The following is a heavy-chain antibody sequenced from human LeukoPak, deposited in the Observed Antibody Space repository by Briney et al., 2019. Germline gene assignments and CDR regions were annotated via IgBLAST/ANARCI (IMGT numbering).Heavy chain of an antibody. V-gene: IGHV3-43D*03. J-gene: IGHJ4*02. D-gene: IGHD2-2*01. CDR1: GFTFDDYA. CDR2: ISWDGGST. CDR3: AKDSYCSSTSCYPDY. Sequence: GGSLRLSCAASGFTFDDYAMHWVRQAPGKGLEWVSLISWDGGSTYYADSVKGRFTISRDNSKNFLYLQMNSLRAEDTALYYCAKDSYCSSTSCYPDYWGQGTLVTVSS.